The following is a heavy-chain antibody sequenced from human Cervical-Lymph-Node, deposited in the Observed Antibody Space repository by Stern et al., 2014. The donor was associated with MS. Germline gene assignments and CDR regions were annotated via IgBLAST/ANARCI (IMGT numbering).Heavy chain of an antibody. Sequence: QVQLVQSGAEVKKPGASVKVSCKASGYTFTSYYMHWVRQAPGQGLEWMGIINPSGGSTSYAQKFQGRVTMTRDTSTSTVYMELSSLRSEDTVVYYCASQSPIAVADYYGMDVWGQGTTVTVSS. J-gene: IGHJ6*02. CDR1: GYTFTSYY. V-gene: IGHV1-46*01. CDR2: INPSGGST. D-gene: IGHD6-19*01. CDR3: ASQSPIAVADYYGMDV.